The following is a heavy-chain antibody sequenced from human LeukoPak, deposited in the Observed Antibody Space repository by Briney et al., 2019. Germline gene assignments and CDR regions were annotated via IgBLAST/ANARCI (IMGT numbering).Heavy chain of an antibody. V-gene: IGHV3-11*04. D-gene: IGHD2-21*02. CDR1: GFTFSDYY. CDR2: ISSSGSTI. J-gene: IGHJ4*02. CDR3: ARDSKSGLMVTAILDY. Sequence: GGSLRLSCAASGFTFSDYYMSWIRQAPGKGLEWVSYISSSGSTIYYADPVKGRFTISRDNAKNSLYLQMNSLRAEDTAVYYCARDSKSGLMVTAILDYWGQGTLVSVSS.